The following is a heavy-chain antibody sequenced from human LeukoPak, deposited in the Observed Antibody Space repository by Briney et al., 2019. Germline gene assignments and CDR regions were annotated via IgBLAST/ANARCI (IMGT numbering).Heavy chain of an antibody. V-gene: IGHV3-23*01. D-gene: IGHD2-15*01. Sequence: GGSLRRSCAASGFTFSSYAMSWVRQAPGKGLEWVSAISGSGGSTYYADSVKGRFTISRDNSKNTLYLQMNSLRAEDTAVYYCAKDHVLGYCSGGSCHNWFDPWGQGTLVTVSS. CDR1: GFTFSSYA. CDR2: ISGSGGST. J-gene: IGHJ5*02. CDR3: AKDHVLGYCSGGSCHNWFDP.